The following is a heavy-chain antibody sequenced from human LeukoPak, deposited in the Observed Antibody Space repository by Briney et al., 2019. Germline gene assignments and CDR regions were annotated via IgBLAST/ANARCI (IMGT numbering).Heavy chain of an antibody. J-gene: IGHJ4*02. CDR2: ITGRDGIT. CDR3: AKGGVASSVTHFDC. V-gene: IGHV3-23*01. CDR1: GFTFNNFT. D-gene: IGHD2-21*01. Sequence: QAGGSLRLSCAVSGFTFNNFTMSWVRLSPGKGLEWVSAITGRDGITYYADSVKGRFTISRDNSKNTLFLQMDSLRVEDTAVYYCAKGGVASSVTHFDCWGQGTLVTVS.